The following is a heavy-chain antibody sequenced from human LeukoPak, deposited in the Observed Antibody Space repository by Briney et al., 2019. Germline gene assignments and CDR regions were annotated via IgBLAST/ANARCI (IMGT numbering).Heavy chain of an antibody. J-gene: IGHJ3*02. D-gene: IGHD4-17*01. CDR3: ARVGTYEYGETGAFDI. V-gene: IGHV1-2*02. Sequence: ASVKVSFKASGYTFTVYYMHWVRQAPGQGLEWMGWINPNSGGTNYAQKFQGRVTMTRDTSISTAYMELSRLRSDDTAVYYCARVGTYEYGETGAFDIWGQGTMVTVSS. CDR2: INPNSGGT. CDR1: GYTFTVYY.